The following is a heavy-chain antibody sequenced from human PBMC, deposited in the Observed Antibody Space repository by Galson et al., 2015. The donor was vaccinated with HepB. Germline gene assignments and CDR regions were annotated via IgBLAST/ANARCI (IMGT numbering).Heavy chain of an antibody. Sequence: SVKVSCKASGGTFSSYAISWVRQAAGQGLEWMGGIIPIFGTANYAQKLQGRVTITADESTSTAYMELSSLRSEDTAVYYCARDLGRGVTVYYYYYMDVWGKGTTVTVSS. CDR1: GGTFSSYA. CDR3: ARDLGRGVTVYYYYYMDV. D-gene: IGHD3-10*01. CDR2: IIPIFGTA. J-gene: IGHJ6*03. V-gene: IGHV1-69*13.